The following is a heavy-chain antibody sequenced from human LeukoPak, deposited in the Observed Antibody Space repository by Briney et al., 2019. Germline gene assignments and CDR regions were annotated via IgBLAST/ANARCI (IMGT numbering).Heavy chain of an antibody. CDR1: GFTFSSYW. J-gene: IGHJ4*02. CDR2: IKQDGSEK. V-gene: IGHV3-7*01. CDR3: ARKYSGYDSPFDY. D-gene: IGHD5-12*01. Sequence: PGGSLRLSCAASGFTFSSYWMSWVRQAPGKGREWVANIKQDGSEKYYVDSVKGRFTISRDNAKNSLYLQMNSLRAEDTAVYYCARKYSGYDSPFDYWGQGTLVTVSS.